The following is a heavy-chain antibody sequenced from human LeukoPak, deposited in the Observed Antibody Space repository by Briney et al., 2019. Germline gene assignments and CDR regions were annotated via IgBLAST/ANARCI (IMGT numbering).Heavy chain of an antibody. CDR2: IYYSGST. V-gene: IGHV4-59*01. D-gene: IGHD6-13*01. Sequence: SETLSLTCTVSGGSISSYYWSWIRQPPGKGLEWIGYIYYSGSTNYNPFLKSRVIISVDTSKNQFSLKLSSVTAADTAVYYCASQMAAAAPYNWFDPWGQGTLVTVSS. CDR1: GGSISSYY. CDR3: ASQMAAAAPYNWFDP. J-gene: IGHJ5*02.